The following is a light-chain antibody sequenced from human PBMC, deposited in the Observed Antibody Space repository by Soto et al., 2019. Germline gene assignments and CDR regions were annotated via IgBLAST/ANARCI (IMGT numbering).Light chain of an antibody. CDR2: DVS. CDR3: SSYTGSSTLDV. V-gene: IGLV2-14*03. CDR1: SSDVGGYNY. Sequence: QSALTQPASVSGSPGQSITISCTGTSSDVGGYNYVSWYQQHPGEAPKLLIYDVSNRPSVVSNRFSGSKSGNTASLTISGLQAEDEADYYCSSYTGSSTLDVFGTGTKLTVL. J-gene: IGLJ1*01.